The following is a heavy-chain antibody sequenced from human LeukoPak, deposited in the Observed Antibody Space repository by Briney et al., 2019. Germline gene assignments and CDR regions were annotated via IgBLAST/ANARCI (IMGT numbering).Heavy chain of an antibody. CDR1: GGSISSSSYY. CDR2: IYYSGST. CDR3: ARNPYDSSAPGWFDP. Sequence: SETLSLTCTVSGGSISSSSYYWGWIRQPPGKGLEWIGSIYYSGSTYYNPSLKSRVTISVDTSKNQFSLKLSSVTAADTAVYYCARNPYDSSAPGWFDPWGQGTLVTVSS. V-gene: IGHV4-39*07. J-gene: IGHJ5*02. D-gene: IGHD3-22*01.